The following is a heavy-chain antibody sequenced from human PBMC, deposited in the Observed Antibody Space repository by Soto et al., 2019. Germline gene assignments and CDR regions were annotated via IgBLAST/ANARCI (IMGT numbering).Heavy chain of an antibody. CDR3: AKGDSGWYYFDY. V-gene: IGHV3-23*01. D-gene: IGHD6-19*01. CDR1: GFTFSSYA. Sequence: EVQLLESGGGLVQPGGSLRLSCAASGFTFSSYAMSWVRRAPGKGLEWVSAISGSGGSTYYADSVKGRFTISRDNSKNTLYLQMNSLRAEDTAVYYCAKGDSGWYYFDYWGQGTLVTVSS. CDR2: ISGSGGST. J-gene: IGHJ4*02.